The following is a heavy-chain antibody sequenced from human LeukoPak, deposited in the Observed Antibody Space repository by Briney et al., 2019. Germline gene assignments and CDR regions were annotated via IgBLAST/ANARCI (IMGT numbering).Heavy chain of an antibody. CDR2: FYYTGTA. J-gene: IGHJ4*02. D-gene: IGHD3-16*01. CDR1: GGSISRFY. Sequence: PSETLSLTCNVSGGSISRFYWNWIRQAPGKGLEWIAHFYYTGTASYNPSLKSRVTISGDTSKDQLSLTLNSVTAADMAVYYCARGRNMISYFDHWGQGALVTVSS. V-gene: IGHV4-59*01. CDR3: ARGRNMISYFDH.